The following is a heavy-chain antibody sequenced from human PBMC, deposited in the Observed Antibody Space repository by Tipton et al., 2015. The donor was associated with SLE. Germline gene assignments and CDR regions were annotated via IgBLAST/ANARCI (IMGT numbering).Heavy chain of an antibody. Sequence: SLRLSCAASGFIFSSYGMHWVRQAPGKGLEWVGFIGVKAYGGTTQYAASAKGRFTISRDDSQSIAYLQMNSLKAEDTGLYYCVRDSTWNDSDYWGQGTLVTVSS. D-gene: IGHD1-1*01. CDR3: VRDSTWNDSDY. CDR2: IGVKAYGGTT. J-gene: IGHJ4*02. CDR1: GFIFSSYG. V-gene: IGHV3-49*04.